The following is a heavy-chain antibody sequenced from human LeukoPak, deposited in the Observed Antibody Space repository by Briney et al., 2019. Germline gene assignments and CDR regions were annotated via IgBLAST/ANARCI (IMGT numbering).Heavy chain of an antibody. D-gene: IGHD4-11*01. CDR3: ARSSFTVTTIYYYMDV. CDR1: GFTFSSYA. CDR2: ISYDGSNK. V-gene: IGHV3-30*04. Sequence: PGGSLRLSCAASGFTFSSYAMHWVRQAPGKGLEWVAVISYDGSNKYYADSVKGRFTISRDNSKNTLYLQMNSLRAEDTAVYYCARSSFTVTTIYYYMDVWGKGTTVTVSS. J-gene: IGHJ6*03.